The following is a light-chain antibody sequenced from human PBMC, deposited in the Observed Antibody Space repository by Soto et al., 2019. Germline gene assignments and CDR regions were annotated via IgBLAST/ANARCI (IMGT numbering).Light chain of an antibody. V-gene: IGKV3-15*01. Sequence: EIVMTQSPATLSVSPGDRATLSCRASQSVSSNLAWYQQKPGQAPRLLIYGASTRAPGFPARFSGSGSGTDFTLTISSLQSEDFAVYYCQQYDNWPWTFGQGTKVDIK. CDR2: GAS. CDR3: QQYDNWPWT. J-gene: IGKJ1*01. CDR1: QSVSSN.